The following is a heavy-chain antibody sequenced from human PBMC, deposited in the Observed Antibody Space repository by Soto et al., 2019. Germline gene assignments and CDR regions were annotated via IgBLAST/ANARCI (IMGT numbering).Heavy chain of an antibody. CDR1: GYTFTTYG. CDR3: ATANNTSPFDY. CDR2: ISAYNGNT. Sequence: ASVKVSCKASGYTFTTYGFSWVRQALGQGLECVGWISAYNGNTHSSQKFTERVTISWDVSTSTAFMELRSLRSEDTAVYYCATANNTSPFDYWGQGTLVTVS. J-gene: IGHJ4*02. V-gene: IGHV1-18*04. D-gene: IGHD1-26*01.